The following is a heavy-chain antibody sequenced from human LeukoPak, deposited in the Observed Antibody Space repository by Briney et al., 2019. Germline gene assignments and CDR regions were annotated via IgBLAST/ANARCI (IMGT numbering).Heavy chain of an antibody. CDR1: GDSISSSSNY. CDR3: ARLQYYYDSNGYYSLYYFDY. Sequence: SETLSLTCTVSGDSISSSSNYWGWLRQPPGKGLEWIGNIYYSGSTYYNPSLRSRLTISLDTSKNQFSLTLSSVTAADTAVYYCARLQYYYDSNGYYSLYYFDYWGQGTVVTVSS. V-gene: IGHV4-39*01. J-gene: IGHJ4*02. CDR2: IYYSGST. D-gene: IGHD3-22*01.